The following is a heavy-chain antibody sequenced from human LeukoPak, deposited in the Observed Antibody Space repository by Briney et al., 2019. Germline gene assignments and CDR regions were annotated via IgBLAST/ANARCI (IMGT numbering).Heavy chain of an antibody. CDR3: ARVQRGKWSGYLGDWFDP. CDR1: GGSISSGGYY. V-gene: IGHV4-30-2*01. CDR2: IYYSGST. J-gene: IGHJ5*02. D-gene: IGHD3-3*01. Sequence: SQTLSLTCSVCGGSISSGGYYWSWIRQPPGKGLEWIGYIYYSGSTDSNPSLKSRVTMSVDRSKNQFSLKLSSVTAADTAVYYCARVQRGKWSGYLGDWFDPWGQGTLVSVSS.